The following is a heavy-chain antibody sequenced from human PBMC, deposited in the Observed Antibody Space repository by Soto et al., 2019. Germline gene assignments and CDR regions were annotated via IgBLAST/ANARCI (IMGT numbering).Heavy chain of an antibody. CDR3: ARRAFGSSRSFDI. CDR1: GFTFSSYA. CDR2: ISSNGGST. V-gene: IGHV3-64*04. Sequence: GGSLRLSCSASGFTFSSYAMHWVRQAPGKGLEYVSAISSNGGSTYYADSVKGRFTISRGNSKNTLFLQMNSLRAEDTAVYYCARRAFGSSRSFDIWGQGTMVTVSS. J-gene: IGHJ3*02. D-gene: IGHD6-6*01.